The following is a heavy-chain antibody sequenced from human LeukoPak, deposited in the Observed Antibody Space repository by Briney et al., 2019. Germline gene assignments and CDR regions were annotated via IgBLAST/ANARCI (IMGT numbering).Heavy chain of an antibody. Sequence: PGGSLRLSCAASGFTFSSYAMHWVRQAPGKGLEYVSDISSNGGSKYYANSVKGRFTISRDNSKNTLYLQMGSLRAEDMAVYYCARVDTVGMRYYFDYWGQGTLVTVSS. D-gene: IGHD7-27*01. V-gene: IGHV3-64*01. CDR3: ARVDTVGMRYYFDY. CDR2: ISSNGGSK. CDR1: GFTFSSYA. J-gene: IGHJ4*02.